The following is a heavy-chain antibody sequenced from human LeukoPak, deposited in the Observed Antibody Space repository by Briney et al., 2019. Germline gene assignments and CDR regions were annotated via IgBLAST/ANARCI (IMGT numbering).Heavy chain of an antibody. D-gene: IGHD6-19*01. CDR1: GGSFSGYY. J-gene: IGHJ4*02. CDR2: INHSGST. V-gene: IGHV4-34*01. Sequence: SETLSLTCAVYGGSFSGYYWSWIRQPPGKGLEWIGEINHSGSTNYNPSLKSRVTISVDTSKNQFSLKLSSVTAADTAVYYCARGLSMAGTCVNDYWGQGTLVTVSS. CDR3: ARGLSMAGTCVNDY.